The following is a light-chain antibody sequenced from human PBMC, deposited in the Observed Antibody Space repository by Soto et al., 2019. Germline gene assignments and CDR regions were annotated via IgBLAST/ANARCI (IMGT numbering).Light chain of an antibody. Sequence: DIQMTQSPSSLSASVGDRVTITCRASQSISSYLNWYQQKPGKAPKLLIYAASSLQSGVPSRFSGSGSGTDFTLTISSLQPEDFATYSPAFGPGTNVDIK. V-gene: IGKV1-39*01. CDR1: QSISSY. CDR2: AAS. J-gene: IGKJ3*01. CDR3: A.